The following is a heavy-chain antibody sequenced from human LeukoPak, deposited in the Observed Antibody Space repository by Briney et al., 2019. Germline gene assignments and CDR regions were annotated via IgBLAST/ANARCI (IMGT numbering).Heavy chain of an antibody. J-gene: IGHJ4*02. D-gene: IGHD2-15*01. V-gene: IGHV1-69*13. Sequence: GASVKVSCKASGGTFSSYAISWVQQAPGQGLEWMGGIIPIFGTANYAQKFQGRVTITADESTSTAYMELSSLRSEDTAVYYCARVLAATLDYWGQGTLVTVSS. CDR2: IIPIFGTA. CDR1: GGTFSSYA. CDR3: ARVLAATLDY.